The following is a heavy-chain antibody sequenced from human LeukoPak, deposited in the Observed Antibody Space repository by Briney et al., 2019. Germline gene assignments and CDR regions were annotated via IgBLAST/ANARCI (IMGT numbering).Heavy chain of an antibody. V-gene: IGHV3-9*01. CDR3: AKDTGSGWFYYFDY. Sequence: PGGSLRLSCAASGFTFNDYAMHWVRQAPGKGLEWVSGISWNSGSIGYADSVKGRFTISRDNAKNSLYLHMNSLRAEDTALYYCAKDTGSGWFYYFDYWGQGTLVTVSS. D-gene: IGHD6-19*01. CDR2: ISWNSGSI. CDR1: GFTFNDYA. J-gene: IGHJ4*02.